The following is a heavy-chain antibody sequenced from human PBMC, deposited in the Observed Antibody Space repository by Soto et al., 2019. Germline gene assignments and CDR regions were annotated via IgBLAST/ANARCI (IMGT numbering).Heavy chain of an antibody. D-gene: IGHD3-22*01. CDR1: GGSIGSGGNY. Sequence: PSETLSLTCTVSGGSIGSGGNYWSWIRQHPGKGLEWIGYIYYSVSTYYNPSLKSRVTISVDTSKNQFSLKLSSVTAADTAVYYCAREPYYDSKRCAFDIWGQGTMVTVSS. J-gene: IGHJ3*02. CDR2: IYYSVST. V-gene: IGHV4-31*03. CDR3: AREPYYDSKRCAFDI.